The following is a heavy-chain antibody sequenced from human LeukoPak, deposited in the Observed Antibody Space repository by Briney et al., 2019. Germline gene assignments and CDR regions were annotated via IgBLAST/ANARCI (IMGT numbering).Heavy chain of an antibody. CDR3: ARDQTQYYDYVWGSYRYAMPAFDY. CDR1: GYTFTSYG. J-gene: IGHJ4*02. CDR2: ISAYNGNT. Sequence: ASVKVSCKASGYTFTSYGISWVRQAPGQGLEWMGWISAYNGNTNYAQKLQGRVTMTTDTSTSTAYMELRSLRSDDTAVYYCARDQTQYYDYVWGSYRYAMPAFDYWGQGTLVTVSS. V-gene: IGHV1-18*01. D-gene: IGHD3-16*02.